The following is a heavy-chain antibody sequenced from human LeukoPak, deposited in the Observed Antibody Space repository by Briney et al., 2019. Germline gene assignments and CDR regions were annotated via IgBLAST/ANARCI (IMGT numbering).Heavy chain of an antibody. CDR3: ARHTIFGVVIYNWFDP. Sequence: PSETLSLTCAVSGYSISSGYYWGWIRQPPGKGLEWIGSIYHSGSTYYNPSLKSRVTISVDTSKNQLSLKLSSVTAADTAVYYCARHTIFGVVIYNWFDPWGQGTLVTVSS. J-gene: IGHJ5*02. CDR1: GYSISSGYY. D-gene: IGHD3-3*01. V-gene: IGHV4-38-2*01. CDR2: IYHSGST.